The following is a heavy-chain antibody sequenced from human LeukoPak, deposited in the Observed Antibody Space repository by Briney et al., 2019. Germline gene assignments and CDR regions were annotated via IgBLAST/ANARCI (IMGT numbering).Heavy chain of an antibody. Sequence: ASVKVSCKASGYTFTGYYMHWVRQAPGQGLEWMGWINPNSGGTNYAQKFQGWVTMTRDTSISTAYMELSRLRSDDTAVYYCARDHGGSYSSGWGLDYWGQGTLVTVSS. CDR3: ARDHGGSYSSGWGLDY. CDR1: GYTFTGYY. D-gene: IGHD6-19*01. V-gene: IGHV1-2*04. CDR2: INPNSGGT. J-gene: IGHJ4*02.